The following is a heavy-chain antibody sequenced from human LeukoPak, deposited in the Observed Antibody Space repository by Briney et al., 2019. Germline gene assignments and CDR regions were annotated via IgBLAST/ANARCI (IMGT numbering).Heavy chain of an antibody. CDR1: GYTLTELS. Sequence: EASVKVSCKVSGYTLTELSMHWVRQAPGKGLEWMGGFDPEDGETIYAQKFQGRVTMTEGTSTDTAYMELSSLRSEDTAVYYCATHSSSSARTQNFDYWGQGTLVTVSS. CDR3: ATHSSSSARTQNFDY. J-gene: IGHJ4*02. CDR2: FDPEDGET. D-gene: IGHD6-6*01. V-gene: IGHV1-24*01.